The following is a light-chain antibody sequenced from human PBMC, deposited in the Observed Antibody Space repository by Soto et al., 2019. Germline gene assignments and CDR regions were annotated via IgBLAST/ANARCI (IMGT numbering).Light chain of an antibody. CDR3: VLYMGSGIWV. J-gene: IGLJ3*02. CDR2: STN. Sequence: QAVVTQEPSVSVSPGRTVTLTCGLTSGSVSTSYHPSWYQQTPGQAPRTLIYSTNTRSSGVPDRFSGSILGNKAALTITGAPEDDESDYYCVLYMGSGIWVFGGGTKLTVL. V-gene: IGLV8-61*01. CDR1: SGSVSTSYH.